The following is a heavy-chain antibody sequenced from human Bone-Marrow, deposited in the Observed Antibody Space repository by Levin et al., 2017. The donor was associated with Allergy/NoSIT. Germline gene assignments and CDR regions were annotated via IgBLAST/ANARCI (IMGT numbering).Heavy chain of an antibody. Sequence: PGGSLRLSCAASGFTLSSYWMSWVRQAPGKGLEWVANIKQDGSEKYYVDSVKGRFTISRDNAKNSLYLQMNSLRAEDTAVYYCARDGYSPYFDWGISNCWGQGTLVTVSS. V-gene: IGHV3-7*01. J-gene: IGHJ4*02. CDR1: GFTLSSYW. CDR3: ARDGYSPYFDWGISNC. D-gene: IGHD3-9*01. CDR2: IKQDGSEK.